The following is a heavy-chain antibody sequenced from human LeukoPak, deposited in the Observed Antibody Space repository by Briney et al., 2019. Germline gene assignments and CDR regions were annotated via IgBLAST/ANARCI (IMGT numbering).Heavy chain of an antibody. Sequence: SVKVSCKASGGTFSSYTISWVRQAPGQGLEWMGRIIPILGIANYAQKFQGRVTITADKSTSTAYMERSSLRSEDTAVYYCARVGVVPAENYYYMDVWGKGTTVTVSS. CDR1: GGTFSSYT. CDR2: IIPILGIA. J-gene: IGHJ6*03. CDR3: ARVGVVPAENYYYMDV. D-gene: IGHD2-2*01. V-gene: IGHV1-69*02.